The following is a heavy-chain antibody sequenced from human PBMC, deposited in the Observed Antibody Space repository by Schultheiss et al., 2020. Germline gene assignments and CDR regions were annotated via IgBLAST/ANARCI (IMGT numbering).Heavy chain of an antibody. CDR2: ISYDGSNK. Sequence: GGSLRLSCAASGFTFSSYAMHWVRQAPGKGLEWVAVISYDGSNKYYADSVKGRFTISRDNSKNTLYLQMNSLRAEDTAVYYCARERGGEARQYYFDYWGQGTLVTVSS. D-gene: IGHD3-16*01. CDR3: ARERGGEARQYYFDY. V-gene: IGHV3-30*04. J-gene: IGHJ4*02. CDR1: GFTFSSYA.